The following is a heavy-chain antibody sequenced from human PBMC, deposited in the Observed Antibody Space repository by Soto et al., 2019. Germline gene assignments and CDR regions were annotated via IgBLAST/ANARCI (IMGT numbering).Heavy chain of an antibody. J-gene: IGHJ6*01. CDR1: GYNFRTYG. Sequence: QAQLEQSGAEVKEPGASVRVSCRASGYNFRTYGFSWVRQAPGQGLEWMGRISGYNGDTKYAENFQDRDIMTRDAAPNTVYMDLRSLRSDDTDVYYLARVYVFGADTAPPYNYGMAVWGQGTRVIVSS. CDR3: ARVYVFGADTAPPYNYGMAV. D-gene: IGHD3-16*01. CDR2: ISGYNGDT. V-gene: IGHV1-18*01.